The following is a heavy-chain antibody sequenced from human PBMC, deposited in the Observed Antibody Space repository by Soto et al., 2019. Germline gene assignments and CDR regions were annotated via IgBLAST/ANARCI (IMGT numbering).Heavy chain of an antibody. CDR2: FDPEDGET. V-gene: IGHV1-24*01. J-gene: IGHJ6*03. Sequence: ASVKVSCKVSGYTLTELSMHWVRQAPGKGLEWMGGFDPEDGETIYAQKFQGRVTMTRNTSISTAYMELSSLRSEDTAVYYCARYQSYDFWSGYLRPNYYYMDVRGKGTTVTVSS. CDR1: GYTLTELS. D-gene: IGHD3-3*01. CDR3: ARYQSYDFWSGYLRPNYYYMDV.